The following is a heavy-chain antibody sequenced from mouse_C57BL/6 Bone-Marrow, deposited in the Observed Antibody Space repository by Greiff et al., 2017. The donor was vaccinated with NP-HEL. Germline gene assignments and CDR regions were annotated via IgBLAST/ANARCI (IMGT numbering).Heavy chain of an antibody. J-gene: IGHJ3*01. D-gene: IGHD2-4*01. Sequence: VQLQQSGAELVRPGASVKLSCTASGFNIKDDYMHWVKQRPEQGLEWIGWIDPENGDTEYASKFQGKATITADTSSNTAYLQLSSLTSEDTAVYYCTTLGDYDPFAYWGQGTLVTVAA. CDR2: IDPENGDT. CDR1: GFNIKDDY. CDR3: TTLGDYDPFAY. V-gene: IGHV14-4*01.